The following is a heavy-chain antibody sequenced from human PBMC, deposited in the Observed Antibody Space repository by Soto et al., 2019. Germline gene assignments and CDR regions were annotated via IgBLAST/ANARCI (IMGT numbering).Heavy chain of an antibody. CDR3: LASSQWLVNFDY. CDR1: GFTFSSYA. D-gene: IGHD6-19*01. Sequence: GGSLRLSCAASGFTFSSYAMSWVRQAPGKGLEWVSAISGSGGSTYYADSVKGRFTISRDNSKNTLYLQMNSLRAEDTAVYYCLASSQWLVNFDYWGQGTLVTGSS. CDR2: ISGSGGST. J-gene: IGHJ4*02. V-gene: IGHV3-23*01.